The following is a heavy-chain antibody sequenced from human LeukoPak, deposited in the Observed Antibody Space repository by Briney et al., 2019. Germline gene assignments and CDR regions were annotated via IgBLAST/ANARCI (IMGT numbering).Heavy chain of an antibody. Sequence: GGSLRLSCAASGFTFSSYNMNWVRQAPGKGLEWVSSISSRSSYINYADSVKGRFTISRDNAKNSLYLQINSLRAEDTAVYYCAKGSSTSYYEALDYWGQGTLVTVAS. J-gene: IGHJ4*02. CDR2: ISSRSSYI. V-gene: IGHV3-21*04. CDR3: AKGSSTSYYEALDY. D-gene: IGHD2-2*01. CDR1: GFTFSSYN.